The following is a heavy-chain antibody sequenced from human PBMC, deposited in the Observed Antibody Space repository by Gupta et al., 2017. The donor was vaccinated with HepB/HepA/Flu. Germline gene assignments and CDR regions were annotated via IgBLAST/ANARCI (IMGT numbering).Heavy chain of an antibody. J-gene: IGHJ6*02. V-gene: IGHV3-23*01. D-gene: IGHD2/OR15-2a*01. CDR1: GFTFSNYP. CDR2: LSGTGGGA. CDR3: ARDPRASFRMDV. Sequence: EVQLLESGGDLVQPGGSLRLSCAASGFTFSNYPLSWVRQAPGKGLEWVSLSGTGGGAYYADSVRGRFTISRDNSKNTLYLQMNNLGAEDTAVYYCARDPRASFRMDVWGQGTTVTVSS.